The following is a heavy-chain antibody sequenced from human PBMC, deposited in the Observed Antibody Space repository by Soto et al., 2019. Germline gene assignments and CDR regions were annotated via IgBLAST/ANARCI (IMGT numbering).Heavy chain of an antibody. J-gene: IGHJ4*02. V-gene: IGHV3-30-3*01. CDR1: GFTFSTYA. Sequence: QVQLVESGGGVVQPGRSLRRSCAASGFTFSTYAMNWVRQGPGKGLEWVARISYDGSNKYYADSVKGRFTISRDNSKNTLYLQMNSLRGEDTSVYYCARDGNTYYYDRQDYWGQGSLVTVSS. D-gene: IGHD3-22*01. CDR2: ISYDGSNK. CDR3: ARDGNTYYYDRQDY.